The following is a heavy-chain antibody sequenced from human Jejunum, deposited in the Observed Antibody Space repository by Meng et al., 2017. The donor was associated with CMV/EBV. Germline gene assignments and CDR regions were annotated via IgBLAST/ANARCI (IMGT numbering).Heavy chain of an antibody. CDR1: GLPFSSYA. D-gene: IGHD5-24*01. CDR3: AKDEGWLLDYAFHI. CDR2: TSVGGTT. Sequence: SGLPFSSYAMTWVRQAPGKGLEWVATTSVGGTTYYADSVKGRFTISGDNSKNILYLQMNSLRAEDTAVYYCAKDEGWLLDYAFHIWGQGTMVTVSS. J-gene: IGHJ3*02. V-gene: IGHV3-23*01.